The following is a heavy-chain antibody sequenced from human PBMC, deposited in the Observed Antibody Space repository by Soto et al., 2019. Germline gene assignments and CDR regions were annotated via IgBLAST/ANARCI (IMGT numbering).Heavy chain of an antibody. CDR3: ARWIQGSHASEI. Sequence: SHMLSRTWAISGDGVCVNRGAWHWISQFPSRGLEWLGRTYYRSKWYNDYAVSVKSRITINPDTSKNQFSLQLNSVTPEDTAVYYCARWIQGSHASEIWGQGTMVTVSS. D-gene: IGHD5-18*01. CDR1: GDGVCVNRGA. J-gene: IGHJ3*02. CDR2: TYYRSKWYN. V-gene: IGHV6-1*01.